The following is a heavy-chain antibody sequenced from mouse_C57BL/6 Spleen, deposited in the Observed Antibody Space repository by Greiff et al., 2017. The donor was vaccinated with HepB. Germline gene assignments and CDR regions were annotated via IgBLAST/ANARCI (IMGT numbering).Heavy chain of an antibody. CDR2: IWRGGST. J-gene: IGHJ4*01. CDR1: GFSLTSYG. V-gene: IGHV2-5*01. D-gene: IGHD2-4*01. CDR3: AKNSDYDGAMDY. Sequence: VQLVESGPGLVQPSQSLSITCTVSGFSLTSYGVHWVRQSPGKGLEWLGVIWRGGSTDYNAAFMSRLSITKDNSKSQVFFKMNSLQADDTAIYYCAKNSDYDGAMDYWGQGTSVTVSS.